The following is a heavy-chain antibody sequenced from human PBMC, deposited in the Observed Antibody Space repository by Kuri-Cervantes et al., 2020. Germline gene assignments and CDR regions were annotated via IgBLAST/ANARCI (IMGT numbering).Heavy chain of an antibody. CDR2: ISYDGSNK. V-gene: IGHV3-30-3*01. J-gene: IGHJ6*02. CDR1: GFTFSSYA. CDR3: ARVEYSSSWYSYYPYYGMDV. D-gene: IGHD6-13*01. Sequence: GESLKISCAASGFTFSSYAMHWVRQAPGKGLEWVAVISYDGSNKYYADSVKGRFTISRDNSKNTLYLQMNSLRAEDTAVYYCARVEYSSSWYSYYPYYGMDVWGQGTTVTVSS.